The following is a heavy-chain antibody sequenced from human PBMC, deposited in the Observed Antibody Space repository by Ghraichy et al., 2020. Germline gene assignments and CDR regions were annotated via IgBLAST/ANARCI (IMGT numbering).Heavy chain of an antibody. CDR1: GFIFSSYW. D-gene: IGHD6-19*01. J-gene: IGHJ4*02. CDR3: ARDLGSGWYFDY. CDR2: IKKDGSEK. V-gene: IGHV3-7*01. Sequence: ASLRLSCAASGFIFSSYWMSWVRQAPGKGLEWVANIKKDGSEKYYVDSVKGRFTISRDNAKNSLYLQMNSLRAEDTAVYYCARDLGSGWYFDYWGQGTLVTVSS.